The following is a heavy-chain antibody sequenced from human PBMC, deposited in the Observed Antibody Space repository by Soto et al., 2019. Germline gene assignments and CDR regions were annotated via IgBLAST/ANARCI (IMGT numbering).Heavy chain of an antibody. J-gene: IGHJ4*02. CDR2: TY. Sequence: GPTRVNPTHPLTLTCSVSGISVTASVKSLGWIRQPPGKAPELLALTYQYSPSLQNRVMFTKDTSKNQVVLTMTNVDPGDTATYYCTLRDDSSTGPLYWGQGIPVTVSS. D-gene: IGHD2-2*01. CDR3: TLRDDSSTGPLY. CDR1: GISVTASVKS. V-gene: IGHV2-5*01.